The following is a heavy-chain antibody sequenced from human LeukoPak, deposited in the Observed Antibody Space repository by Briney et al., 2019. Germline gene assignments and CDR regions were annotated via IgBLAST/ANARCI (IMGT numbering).Heavy chain of an antibody. V-gene: IGHV1-69*13. Sequence: ASVKVSCKASGGTFSSYAISWVRQASGQGLEWRGGIIPIFGTANYAQKFQGRVTITADESTSTAYMELSSLRSEDTAVYYCARAGVRELYYYYYYMDVWGKGTTVTISS. CDR3: ARAGVRELYYYYYYMDV. J-gene: IGHJ6*03. CDR2: IIPIFGTA. CDR1: GGTFSSYA. D-gene: IGHD3-10*01.